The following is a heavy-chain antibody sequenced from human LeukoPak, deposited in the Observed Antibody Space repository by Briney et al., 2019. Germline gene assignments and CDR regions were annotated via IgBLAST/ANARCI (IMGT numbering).Heavy chain of an antibody. CDR3: TRLSDTDGGSTSYRASDI. V-gene: IGHV3-9*01. Sequence: GGSLRLSCAASGFTFDDYAMHWVRQAPGKGLEWVSGISWNSGSIGYADSVKGRFTISRDNAKNSLYLQMNSLRAEDTAMYYCTRLSDTDGGSTSYRASDIWGQGTMVTVSS. CDR1: GFTFDDYA. D-gene: IGHD4-23*01. J-gene: IGHJ3*02. CDR2: ISWNSGSI.